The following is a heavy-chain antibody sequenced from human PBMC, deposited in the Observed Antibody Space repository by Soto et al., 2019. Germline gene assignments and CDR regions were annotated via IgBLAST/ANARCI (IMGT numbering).Heavy chain of an antibody. J-gene: IGHJ6*02. CDR3: ATDFGGAAANGMDV. CDR2: FDPEDGET. D-gene: IGHD2-2*01. V-gene: IGHV1-24*01. CDR1: GYTLTELS. Sequence: GASVKVSCKVSGYTLTELSMHWVRQAPGKGLEWMGGFDPEDGETIYAQKFQGRVTMTKDTSTDTAYMELSSLRSEDTAVYYCATDFGGAAANGMDVWGQGTTVTVSS.